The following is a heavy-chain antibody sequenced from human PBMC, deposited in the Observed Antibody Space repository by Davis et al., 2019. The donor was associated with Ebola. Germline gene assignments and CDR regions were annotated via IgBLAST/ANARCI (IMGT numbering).Heavy chain of an antibody. Sequence: ASVKVSCKASGYTFTGYYMHWVLHAPGQGLEWLGWINPNSGGTNYAQKYQGWVTMTRDTSISTAYMELSRLRSDDTAVYYCARGSLNIAVAVYYYYYDMDVWGQGTTVTVSS. CDR2: INPNSGGT. V-gene: IGHV1-2*04. CDR1: GYTFTGYY. J-gene: IGHJ6*02. D-gene: IGHD6-19*01. CDR3: ARGSLNIAVAVYYYYYDMDV.